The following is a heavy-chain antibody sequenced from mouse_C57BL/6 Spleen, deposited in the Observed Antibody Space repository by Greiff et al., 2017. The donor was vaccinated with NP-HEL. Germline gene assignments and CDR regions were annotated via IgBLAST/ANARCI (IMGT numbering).Heavy chain of an antibody. CDR3: ARTYDGYYEAMDY. V-gene: IGHV1-55*01. D-gene: IGHD2-3*01. CDR2: IYPGSGST. Sequence: QVQLQQPGAELVKPGASVKMSCKASGYTFTSYWITWVKQRPGQGLEWIGDIYPGSGSTNYNEKFKSKATLTVDTSSSTAYMQLSSLTSEDSAVYYCARTYDGYYEAMDYWGQGTSVTVSS. J-gene: IGHJ4*01. CDR1: GYTFTSYW.